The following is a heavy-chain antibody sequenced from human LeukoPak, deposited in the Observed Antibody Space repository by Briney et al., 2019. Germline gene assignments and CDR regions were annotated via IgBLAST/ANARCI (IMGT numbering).Heavy chain of an antibody. CDR1: GFTFRSYA. CDR2: ITYNSGTI. J-gene: IGHJ4*02. D-gene: IGHD5-18*01. CDR3: ARDSGYSYADDY. V-gene: IGHV3-48*02. Sequence: GGSLRLSCAASGFTFRSYAMQWVRQAPGKGLEWVSYITYNSGTIFYADSVKGRFTISRDNAKDSLYLQMSSLRDEDTAVYYCARDSGYSYADDYWGQGNLFSVSS.